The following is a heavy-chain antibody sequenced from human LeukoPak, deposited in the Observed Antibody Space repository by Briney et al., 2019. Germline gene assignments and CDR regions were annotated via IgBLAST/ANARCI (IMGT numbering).Heavy chain of an antibody. D-gene: IGHD4-17*01. CDR2: IYHSGST. CDR3: ATTGGDYFDAFDI. Sequence: SETLSLTCAVSGGSISSGGYSWSWIRQPPGKGLGWIGYIYHSGSTYYNPSLKSRVTISVDRSKNQFSLKLSSVTAADTAVYYCATTGGDYFDAFDIWGQGTMVTVSS. J-gene: IGHJ3*02. CDR1: GGSISSGGYS. V-gene: IGHV4-30-2*01.